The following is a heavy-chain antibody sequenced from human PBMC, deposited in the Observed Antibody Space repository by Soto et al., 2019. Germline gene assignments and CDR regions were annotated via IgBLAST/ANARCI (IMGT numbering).Heavy chain of an antibody. D-gene: IGHD3-16*01. CDR2: INHSGST. CDR3: ARGFRLGD. Sequence: QVQLQQWGAGLLKPSETLSLTCAVYGGSLSGYYWSWIRQPPGKGLEWIGEINHSGSTNYNPSLKSRVTISVDTSKNQFSLKLSSVTAADTAVYYCARGFRLGDWGQGTLVTVSS. J-gene: IGHJ4*02. CDR1: GGSLSGYY. V-gene: IGHV4-34*01.